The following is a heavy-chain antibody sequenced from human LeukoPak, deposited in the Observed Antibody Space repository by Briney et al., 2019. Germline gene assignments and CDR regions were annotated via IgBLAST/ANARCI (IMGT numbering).Heavy chain of an antibody. CDR2: ISAYNVNT. Sequence: ASVKVSCKASGYTFTSYGISWVRQAPGQGLEWMGWISAYNVNTDYAQKLQGRVTMTTDTSTSTAYMELRSLRSDDTAVYYCARQTLYYYGSGSYWYNWFDPWGQGTLVTVSS. D-gene: IGHD3-10*01. CDR3: ARQTLYYYGSGSYWYNWFDP. V-gene: IGHV1-18*01. J-gene: IGHJ5*02. CDR1: GYTFTSYG.